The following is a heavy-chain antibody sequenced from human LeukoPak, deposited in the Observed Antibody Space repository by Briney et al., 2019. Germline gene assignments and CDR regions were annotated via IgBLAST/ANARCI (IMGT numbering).Heavy chain of an antibody. V-gene: IGHV4-39*01. Sequence: PSETLSLTCTVSGGSISSSSYYWGWIRQPPGKGLEWIGSIYYSGSTYYNPSLKSRVTISVDTSKNQFSLKLSSVTAADTAVYYCARLSYGYFFSVDYWGQGTLVTVSS. D-gene: IGHD5-18*01. CDR1: GGSISSSSYY. CDR3: ARLSYGYFFSVDY. J-gene: IGHJ4*02. CDR2: IYYSGST.